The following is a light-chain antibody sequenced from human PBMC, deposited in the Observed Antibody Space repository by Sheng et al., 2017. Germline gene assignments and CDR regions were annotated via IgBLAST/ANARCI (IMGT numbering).Light chain of an antibody. Sequence: DIQMTQSPSSLSASVGDRVTITCRASQSISSYLNWYQQKPGKTPNLLIYDASTLPSGVPSRFSGSGSGTDFTLTISSLQPEDFATYYCQQSYSTPWTFGQGTKVE. CDR3: QQSYSTPWT. J-gene: IGKJ1*01. CDR2: DAS. V-gene: IGKV1-39*01. CDR1: QSISSY.